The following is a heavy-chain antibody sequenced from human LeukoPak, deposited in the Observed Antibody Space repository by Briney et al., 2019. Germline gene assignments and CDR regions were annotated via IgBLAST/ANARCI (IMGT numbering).Heavy chain of an antibody. CDR3: ARGYSSSWYEVFDY. V-gene: IGHV1-3*01. J-gene: IGHJ4*02. Sequence: GESLKISCKASGYTFTSYAMHWVRQAPGQRLEWMGWINAGNGNTKYSQKFQGRVTITRDTSASTAYMELSSLRSEDTAVYYCARGYSSSWYEVFDYWGQGTLVTVSS. D-gene: IGHD6-13*01. CDR2: INAGNGNT. CDR1: GYTFTSYA.